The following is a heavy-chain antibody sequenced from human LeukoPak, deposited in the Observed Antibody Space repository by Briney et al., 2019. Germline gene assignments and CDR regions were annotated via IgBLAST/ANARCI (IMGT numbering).Heavy chain of an antibody. D-gene: IGHD5-12*01. CDR3: AKHSYRVDSFTDY. V-gene: IGHV3-23*01. J-gene: IGHJ4*02. CDR1: GFTFSTYA. Sequence: PGGSLRLSCAASGFTFSTYAMSWLRQAPGKGLEWVSGISDSGGTTYYADSVKGRFTISRDNSKNTLYLQMNSLIAEDTAVYYCAKHSYRVDSFTDYWGQGTLVTVSS. CDR2: ISDSGGTT.